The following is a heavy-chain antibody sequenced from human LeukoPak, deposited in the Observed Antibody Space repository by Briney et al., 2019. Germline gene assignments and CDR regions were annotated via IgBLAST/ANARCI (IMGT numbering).Heavy chain of an antibody. CDR2: ISGSGGST. Sequence: GGSLRLSCAASGFTFSSYAMSWVRQAPGKGLEWVSAISGSGGSTYYADSVKGRFTIPRDNSKNTLYLQMNSLRAEHTAVYYCAKDRDSGSYLDCFDYWGQGTLVTVSP. J-gene: IGHJ4*02. D-gene: IGHD1-26*01. V-gene: IGHV3-23*01. CDR1: GFTFSSYA. CDR3: AKDRDSGSYLDCFDY.